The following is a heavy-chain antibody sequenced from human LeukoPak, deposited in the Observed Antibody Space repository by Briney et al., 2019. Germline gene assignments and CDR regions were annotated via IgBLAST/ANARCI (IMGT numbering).Heavy chain of an antibody. D-gene: IGHD2-21*02. J-gene: IGHJ3*01. V-gene: IGHV3-7*03. CDR1: EFTFGSYW. CDR3: ASDSSPYCGDDCSFDAFDL. CDR2: INRDGSKN. Sequence: GGSLRLSCAASEFTFGSYWMTWVRQAPGKGLEWVANINRDGSKNHFVDSVKGRFTISRDNAKNFLYLQMNSLRAEDTAVYFCASDSSPYCGDDCSFDAFDLWGQGTMVTVSS.